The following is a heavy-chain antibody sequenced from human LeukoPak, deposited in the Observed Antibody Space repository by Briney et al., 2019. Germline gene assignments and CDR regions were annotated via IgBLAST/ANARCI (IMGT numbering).Heavy chain of an antibody. CDR3: TKGDITMIPD. V-gene: IGHV3-53*01. Sequence: GGSLRLSCAASGFTVSNNYMSWVRQAPGKGLEWVSIIYSGGTTYYADSGKGRFTISRDTSENTLFLQMNSLTAEDTAVYYCTKGDITMIPDWGQGTLVTVSS. J-gene: IGHJ4*02. CDR1: GFTVSNNY. CDR2: IYSGGTT. D-gene: IGHD3-22*01.